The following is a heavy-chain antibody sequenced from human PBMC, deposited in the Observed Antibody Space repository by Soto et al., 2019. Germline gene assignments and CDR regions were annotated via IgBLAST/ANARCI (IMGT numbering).Heavy chain of an antibody. V-gene: IGHV2-5*02. CDR1: GFSLTTSGAA. CDR3: GHRAPLTGFGLVINNGIWFDP. CDR2: IYWDDDK. D-gene: IGHD3-16*02. Sequence: QITLKESGPTLVRPTETLTLTCTFSGFSLTTSGAAVGWIRQPPGKALEWLALIYWDDDKRYSPSLKNRFSITKDTSRNQRVLTLADADPAETATYYCGHRAPLTGFGLVINNGIWFDPWGPGTLVTVSS. J-gene: IGHJ5*02.